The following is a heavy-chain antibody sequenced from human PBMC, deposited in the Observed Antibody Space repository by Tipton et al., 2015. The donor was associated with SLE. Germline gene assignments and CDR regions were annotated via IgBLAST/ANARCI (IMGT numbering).Heavy chain of an antibody. CDR1: GGSISSGSYY. CDR3: ARGALPAGAFDI. V-gene: IGHV4-61*02. Sequence: TLSLTCTVSGGSISSGSYYWSWIRQPAGKGLEWIGRIYTSGSTNYNPSLKSRVTISVDTSKNQFSLKLSSVTAADTAVYYCARGALPAGAFDIWGQGTMVTVSS. J-gene: IGHJ3*02. CDR2: IYTSGST. D-gene: IGHD2-2*01.